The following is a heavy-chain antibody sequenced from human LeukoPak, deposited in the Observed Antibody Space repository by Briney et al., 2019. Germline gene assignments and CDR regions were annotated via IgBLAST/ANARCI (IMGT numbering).Heavy chain of an antibody. CDR2: ISWNSGSI. J-gene: IGHJ4*02. D-gene: IGHD5-18*01. V-gene: IGHV3-9*01. Sequence: PGGSLRLSCAASGFTFDDYAMHWVRQAPGKGLEWVSGISWNSGSIGYADSVKGRFTISRDNAKNSLYLQMNSLRAEDTGVYYCAKDSYSKGDYWGQGVLVTVSS. CDR1: GFTFDDYA. CDR3: AKDSYSKGDY.